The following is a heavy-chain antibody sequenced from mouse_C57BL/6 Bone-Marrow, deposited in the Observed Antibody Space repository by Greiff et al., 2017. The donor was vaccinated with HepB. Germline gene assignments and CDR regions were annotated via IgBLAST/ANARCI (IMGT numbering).Heavy chain of an antibody. J-gene: IGHJ1*03. CDR1: GFTFSDYG. Sequence: EVKVVESGGGLVKPGGSLKLSCAASGFTFSDYGMHWVRQAPEKGLEWVAYISSGSSTIYYADTVKGRFTISRDNAKNTLFLQMTSLRSEDTAMYYCARVHYYGSSYVEWYFDVWGTGTTVTVSS. V-gene: IGHV5-17*01. CDR3: ARVHYYGSSYVEWYFDV. CDR2: ISSGSSTI. D-gene: IGHD1-1*01.